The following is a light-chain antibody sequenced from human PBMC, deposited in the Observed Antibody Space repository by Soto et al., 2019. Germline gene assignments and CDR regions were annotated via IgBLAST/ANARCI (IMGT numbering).Light chain of an antibody. V-gene: IGLV1-40*01. CDR2: GNS. Sequence: QSVLTQPPSVSGAPGQRVTISCTGSSSNIGAGYDVHWYQQLPGTAPKLLIYGNSNRPSGVPDRFSGSKSGTSASLAITGLQAEDEADYYCQSYDSSRSWVFGVGTKLTVL. CDR1: SSNIGAGYD. CDR3: QSYDSSRSWV. J-gene: IGLJ3*02.